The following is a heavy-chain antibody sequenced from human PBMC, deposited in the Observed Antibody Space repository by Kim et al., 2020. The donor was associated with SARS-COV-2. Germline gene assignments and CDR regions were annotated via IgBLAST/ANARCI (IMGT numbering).Heavy chain of an antibody. CDR1: GFTFSSYS. CDR3: ARDRVTSWTIPYYYYGMDV. D-gene: IGHD2-21*02. CDR2: ISSGSSYI. V-gene: IGHV3-21*01. J-gene: IGHJ6*02. Sequence: GGSLRLSCAASGFTFSSYSMNWVRQSPGKGLEWVSSISSGSSYIYYADSVKGRFTISRDNAKNSLYLQMNSLRAEDTAVYYCARDRVTSWTIPYYYYGMDVWDQGTTVTVSS.